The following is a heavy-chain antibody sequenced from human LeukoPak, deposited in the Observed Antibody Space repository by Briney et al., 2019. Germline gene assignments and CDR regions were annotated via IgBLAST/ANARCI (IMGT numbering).Heavy chain of an antibody. CDR1: GGSFSGYY. CDR3: ARGRDYYGSGSYYKAPFDY. V-gene: IGHV4-34*01. CDR2: INHSGST. J-gene: IGHJ4*02. D-gene: IGHD3-10*01. Sequence: SETLSLTCAVYGGSFSGYYWSWIRQPPGKGLEWIGEINHSGSTNYNPSLKSRVTISVDTSKSQFSLKLSSVTAADTAVYYCARGRDYYGSGSYYKAPFDYWGQGTLVTVSS.